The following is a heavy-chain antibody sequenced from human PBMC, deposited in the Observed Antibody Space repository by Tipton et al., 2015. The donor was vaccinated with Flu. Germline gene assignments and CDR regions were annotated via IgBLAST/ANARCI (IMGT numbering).Heavy chain of an antibody. CDR1: GFNFNIYG. D-gene: IGHD3-10*02. CDR2: IYHSGST. Sequence: QLVQSGGGVVQPGRSLGLSCAASGFNFNIYGMHWVRQAPGKGLEWIGTIYHSGSTYYNPSLKSRLTISVDTSKNQFSLKLSSVTAADTAVYYCARHTGDSVRGVIDYWGQGTLVTVSS. CDR3: ARHTGDSVRGVIDY. V-gene: IGHV4-38-2*01. J-gene: IGHJ4*02.